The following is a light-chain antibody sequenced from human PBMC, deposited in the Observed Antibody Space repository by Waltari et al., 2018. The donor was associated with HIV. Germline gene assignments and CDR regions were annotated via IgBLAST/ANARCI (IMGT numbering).Light chain of an antibody. CDR3: SSYAGSSNLV. J-gene: IGLJ3*02. Sequence: QSALTQPPSASGSPGQSVIISCTGTSSDVGGYNFVSWYQQHPGKAPKLLIFEATKRPSGAPDRFSGSKSGNTASLTVSGLQAEDEADYYCSSYAGSSNLVFGGGTKLTVL. CDR1: SSDVGGYNF. V-gene: IGLV2-8*01. CDR2: EAT.